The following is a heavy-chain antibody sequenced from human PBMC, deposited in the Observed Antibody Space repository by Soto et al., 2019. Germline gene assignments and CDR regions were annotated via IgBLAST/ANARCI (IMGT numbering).Heavy chain of an antibody. D-gene: IGHD6-19*01. Sequence: SETLSLTCTVSGGYISSSSYYWGWIRQPPGKGLEWIGSIYYSGSTYYNPSLKSRVTISVDTSKNQFSLKLSSVTAADTAVYYCARSNSSGWFYFDYWGQGTLVTVSS. CDR2: IYYSGST. CDR1: GGYISSSSYY. CDR3: ARSNSSGWFYFDY. V-gene: IGHV4-39*01. J-gene: IGHJ4*02.